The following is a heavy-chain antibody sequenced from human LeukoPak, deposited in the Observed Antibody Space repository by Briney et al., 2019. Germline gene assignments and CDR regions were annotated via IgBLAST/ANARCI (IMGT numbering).Heavy chain of an antibody. Sequence: SETLSLTCTVSGGSISSYYWSWIRQPPGKGLGWIGYIYYSGSTNYNPSLKSRVTISVDTSKNQFSLKLSSVTAADTAVYYCARGGFVPAANDQYYYYGMDVWGQGTTVTVSS. CDR3: ARGGFVPAANDQYYYYGMDV. CDR2: IYYSGST. D-gene: IGHD2-2*01. CDR1: GGSISSYY. V-gene: IGHV4-59*01. J-gene: IGHJ6*02.